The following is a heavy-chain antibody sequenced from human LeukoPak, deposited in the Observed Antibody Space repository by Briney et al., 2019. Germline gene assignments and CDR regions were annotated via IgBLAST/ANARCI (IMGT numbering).Heavy chain of an antibody. V-gene: IGHV1-2*02. CDR2: INPNAGGT. CDR3: ARTSGYSYGHHDAFDI. CDR1: GHTFTGYY. J-gene: IGHJ3*02. Sequence: VASVRVSCKASGHTFTGYYMHWVRQAPGQGLEWMGWINPNAGGTNYAQKFQGRVTMTRDTSISTAYMELSRLRSDDTAVYYCARTSGYSYGHHDAFDIWGQGTMVTVSS. D-gene: IGHD5-18*01.